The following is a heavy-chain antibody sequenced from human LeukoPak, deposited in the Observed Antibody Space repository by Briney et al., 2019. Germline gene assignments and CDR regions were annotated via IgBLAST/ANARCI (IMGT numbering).Heavy chain of an antibody. Sequence: GGSLRLSCTVSGFTVSSNSMSWDRQAPGKGLEWVSFIYSDNTHYSDSVKGRFTISRDNSKNTLYLQMNSLRAEDTAVYYCARRAGAYSHPYYYSGQGNLVTVSS. CDR2: IYSDNT. CDR3: ARRAGAYSHPYYY. D-gene: IGHD4/OR15-4a*01. V-gene: IGHV3-53*01. J-gene: IGHJ4*02. CDR1: GFTVSSNS.